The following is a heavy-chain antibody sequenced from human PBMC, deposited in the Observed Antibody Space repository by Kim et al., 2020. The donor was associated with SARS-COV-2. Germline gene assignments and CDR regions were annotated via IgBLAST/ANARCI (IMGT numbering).Heavy chain of an antibody. D-gene: IGHD2-2*01. Sequence: LKSRVTISVDTSKNQFSLKLSSVTAADTAVYYCASVWGYCSSTSCYEVDYWGQGTLVTVSS. CDR3: ASVWGYCSSTSCYEVDY. V-gene: IGHV4-34*01. J-gene: IGHJ4*02.